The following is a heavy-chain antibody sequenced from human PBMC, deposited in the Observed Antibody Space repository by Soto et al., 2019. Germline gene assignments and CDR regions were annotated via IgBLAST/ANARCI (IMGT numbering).Heavy chain of an antibody. Sequence: EVQLVESGGGLVKPGGSLRLSCADSGFSFSNAWMNWVRQAPGKGLEWVGRIKRKIDGEATDYAGPVKGRFTVFRDDSKSALYLQMNSLKGYDTAVYYCTTGSVEGVWGQGTTVTVS. CDR1: GFSFSNAW. D-gene: IGHD2-15*01. CDR3: TTGSVEGV. CDR2: IKRKIDGEAT. J-gene: IGHJ6*02. V-gene: IGHV3-15*07.